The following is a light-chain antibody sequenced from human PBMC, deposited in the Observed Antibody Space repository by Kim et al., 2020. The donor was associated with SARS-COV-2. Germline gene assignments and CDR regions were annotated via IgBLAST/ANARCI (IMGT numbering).Light chain of an antibody. J-gene: IGLJ3*02. CDR1: SNDVGNHNY. Sequence: GQSVTLSCTGTSNDVGNHNYVSWYQQHPGKAPRLMIYEVTKRPSGVPDRFSGSKSGNTASLTVSGLQPEDEADYFCSSYGGSNNLVFGGGTQLTVL. CDR3: SSYGGSNNLV. V-gene: IGLV2-8*01. CDR2: EVT.